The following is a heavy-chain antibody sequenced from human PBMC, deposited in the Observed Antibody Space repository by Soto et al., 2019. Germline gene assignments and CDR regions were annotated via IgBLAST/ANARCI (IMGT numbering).Heavy chain of an antibody. Sequence: ASVKVSCKASGYTFTSYGISWVRQAPGQGLEWMGWISAYNGNTNYAQKLQGRVTMTTDTSTSTAYMELRSLRSDDTAVYYCARVYVPAAMVAVYYYYMDVWGKGTTVPVSS. V-gene: IGHV1-18*01. D-gene: IGHD2-2*01. CDR3: ARVYVPAAMVAVYYYYMDV. CDR2: ISAYNGNT. J-gene: IGHJ6*03. CDR1: GYTFTSYG.